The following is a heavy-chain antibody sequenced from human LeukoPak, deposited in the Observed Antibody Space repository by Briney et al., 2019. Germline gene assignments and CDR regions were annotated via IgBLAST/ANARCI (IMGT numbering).Heavy chain of an antibody. V-gene: IGHV7-4-1*02. D-gene: IGHD3-10*01. Sequence: ASVTVSFTASGYTFTSYAMNWVRQAPGQGLEWMGWINTNTGNPTYAQGFTGRFVFSLDTSVSTAYLQISSLKAEDTAVYYCARAMTYYGSGGVSPTVGYWGQGTLVPV. CDR2: INTNTGNP. CDR3: ARAMTYYGSGGVSPTVGY. J-gene: IGHJ4*02. CDR1: GYTFTSYA.